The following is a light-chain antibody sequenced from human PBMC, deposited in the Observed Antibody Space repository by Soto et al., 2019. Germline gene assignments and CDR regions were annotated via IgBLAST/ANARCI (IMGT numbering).Light chain of an antibody. CDR2: SAS. CDR3: QQANTFPFT. V-gene: IGKV1-12*01. J-gene: IGKJ5*01. CDR1: QDISNW. Sequence: DIQMTQYTSSVSASVGDRVTITCRASQDISNWLAWFQQKPGKAPKLLIFSASSLQSGVPSRFSGSGSGTDFTLTITNLQPEDFATYYCQQANTFPFTFGQGTRLEIK.